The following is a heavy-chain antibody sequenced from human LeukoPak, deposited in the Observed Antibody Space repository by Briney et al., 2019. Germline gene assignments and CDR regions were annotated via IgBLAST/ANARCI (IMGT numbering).Heavy chain of an antibody. Sequence: GGSLRLSCAASGFTFSSYGMHWVRQAPGKGLEWVAVISYDGSNKYYADSVKGRFTISRDNSKNTLYLQMNSLRAEDTAVYYCAKDRGVTDYQTIDYWGQGTLVTVSS. CDR1: GFTFSSYG. CDR3: AKDRGVTDYQTIDY. J-gene: IGHJ4*02. V-gene: IGHV3-30*18. CDR2: ISYDGSNK. D-gene: IGHD2-21*02.